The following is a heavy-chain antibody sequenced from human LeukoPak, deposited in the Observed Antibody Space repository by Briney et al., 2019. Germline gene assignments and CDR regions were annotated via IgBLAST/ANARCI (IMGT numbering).Heavy chain of an antibody. CDR3: ARHYYGGSGAFDI. Sequence: PSETLSLTCTVSGGSISSYYWNWIRQPPGKGLEWIGYIYYSGTTFYNPSLKSRVTMSADTSKNQFSLKLISVTAADTAVYYCARHYYGGSGAFDIWGQGTMVTVSS. D-gene: IGHD4-23*01. CDR2: IYYSGTT. J-gene: IGHJ3*02. CDR1: GGSISSYY. V-gene: IGHV4-59*08.